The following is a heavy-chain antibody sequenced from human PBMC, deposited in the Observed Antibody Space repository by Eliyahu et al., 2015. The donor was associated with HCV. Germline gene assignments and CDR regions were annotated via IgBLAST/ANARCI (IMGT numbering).Heavy chain of an antibody. J-gene: IGHJ6*02. CDR1: GGSISSGGYY. V-gene: IGHV4-31*03. CDR3: AGDMVRGVTLFYYGMDV. CDR2: IYYSGST. D-gene: IGHD3-10*01. Sequence: QVQLQESGPGLVKPSQTLSLTCTVSGGSISSGGYYWSWIRQHPGKGLEWIGYIYYSGSTYYNPSLKSRVTISVDTSKNQFSLKLSSVTAADTAVYYCAGDMVRGVTLFYYGMDVWGQGTTVTVSS.